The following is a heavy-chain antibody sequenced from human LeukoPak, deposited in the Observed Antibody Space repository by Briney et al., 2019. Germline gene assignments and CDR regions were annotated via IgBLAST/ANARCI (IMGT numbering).Heavy chain of an antibody. CDR1: GYTFANYL. J-gene: IGHJ3*02. D-gene: IGHD5-18*01. Sequence: GESLKISCVASGYTFANYLIVWVRRMPGKGLEWVGTLYPRDSDTRYSPSFQGHVTISGDKSISTAYLQWSSLKASDTAMYYCARRRDERGYKDIFDIWGQGTMVTVSS. CDR2: LYPRDSDT. V-gene: IGHV5-51*01. CDR3: ARRRDERGYKDIFDI.